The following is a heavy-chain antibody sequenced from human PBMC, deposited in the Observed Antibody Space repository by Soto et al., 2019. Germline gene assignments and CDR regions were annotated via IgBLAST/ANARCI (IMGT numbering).Heavy chain of an antibody. D-gene: IGHD6-19*01. CDR2: ISTSGTT. V-gene: IGHV4-4*07. J-gene: IGHJ5*02. CDR1: GDSISGYF. Sequence: PSETLSLTCTVSGDSISGYFWTWIRQPAGKGLDWIGRISTSGTTNYNPSLKSRVTMSVDTSKNHFSLNLSSVTAADTAVYYCAREAGPDRWFDPWGQGTLVTVSS. CDR3: AREAGPDRWFDP.